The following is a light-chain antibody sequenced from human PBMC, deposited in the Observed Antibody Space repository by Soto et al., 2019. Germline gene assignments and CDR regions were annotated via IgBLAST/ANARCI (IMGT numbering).Light chain of an antibody. CDR2: EVN. Sequence: QSALTQPACVSASPGQSITISCTGTSSDVGGYKFVSWYQHHPGKAPKLMIYEVNNRPSGVSNRFSGSKSGNTASLTISGLQPEDEADYYCLSYTSANTRVFGGGTKLTVL. CDR1: SSDVGGYKF. CDR3: LSYTSANTRV. J-gene: IGLJ3*02. V-gene: IGLV2-14*01.